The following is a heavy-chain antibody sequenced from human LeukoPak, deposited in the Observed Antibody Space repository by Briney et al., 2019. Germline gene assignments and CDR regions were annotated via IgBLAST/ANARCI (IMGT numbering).Heavy chain of an antibody. CDR1: GVTVNSNY. D-gene: IGHD2-8*01. Sequence: GGSLTLSCAASGVTVNSNYMSWVRQAPGKGLEWVSVIYSGGSTYYADSVKGRFTISRDNSKNTLYLQMNSLRAEDTAVYYCASMYFSQYLQHWGQGTLVTVSS. CDR3: ASMYFSQYLQH. J-gene: IGHJ1*01. V-gene: IGHV3-53*01. CDR2: IYSGGST.